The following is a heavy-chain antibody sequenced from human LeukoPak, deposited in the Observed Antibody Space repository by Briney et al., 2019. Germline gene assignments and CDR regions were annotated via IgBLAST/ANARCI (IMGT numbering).Heavy chain of an antibody. J-gene: IGHJ4*02. CDR2: IYSDGRT. CDR3: ARGGSGWYAFDS. Sequence: GGSLRLSCAASGFTVSTNYMSWVRQAPGKGLEWVSVIYSDGRTYYADSVKGRFTISRDNSKNTLYLQMSSLRVEDTAVYYCARGGSGWYAFDSWGQGTLVTVSS. D-gene: IGHD6-19*01. CDR1: GFTVSTNY. V-gene: IGHV3-53*01.